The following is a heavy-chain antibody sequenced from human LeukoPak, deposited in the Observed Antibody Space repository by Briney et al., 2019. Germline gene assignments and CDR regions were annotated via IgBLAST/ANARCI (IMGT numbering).Heavy chain of an antibody. J-gene: IGHJ4*02. CDR3: ARALYLYDSSGLGY. CDR2: IYYSGST. D-gene: IGHD3-22*01. V-gene: IGHV4-61*08. Sequence: SQTLSLTCTVSGGSISSGDYYWSWIRQPPGKGLEWIGYIYYSGSTNYNPSLKSRVTISVDTSKNQFSLKLSSVTAADTAVYYCARALYLYDSSGLGYWGQGTLVTVSS. CDR1: GGSISSGDYY.